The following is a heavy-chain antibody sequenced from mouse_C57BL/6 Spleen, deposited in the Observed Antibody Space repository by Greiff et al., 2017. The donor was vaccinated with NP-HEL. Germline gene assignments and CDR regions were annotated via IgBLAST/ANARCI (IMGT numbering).Heavy chain of an antibody. CDR3: ARGYYYGSSLHWYFDV. Sequence: VQLQQPGTELVKPGASVKLSCKASGYTFTSYWMHWVKQRPGQGLEWIGNINPSNGGTNYNEKFKSKATLTVDKSSSTAYMQLSSLTSEDSAVYYCARGYYYGSSLHWYFDVWGTGTTVTVSS. CDR1: GYTFTSYW. D-gene: IGHD1-1*01. CDR2: INPSNGGT. J-gene: IGHJ1*03. V-gene: IGHV1-53*01.